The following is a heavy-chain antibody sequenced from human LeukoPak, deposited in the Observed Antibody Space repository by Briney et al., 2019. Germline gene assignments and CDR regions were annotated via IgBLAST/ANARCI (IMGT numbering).Heavy chain of an antibody. Sequence: ETLSLTCAVYGGSFSSYYWSWIRQSPGKGLEWIGEINHSGTTKYNPSLKSRVTISVDTPQNQFSLRLSSVTAADTAVYYCTRNNWFDPWGQGTLVTVSS. CDR1: GGSFSSYY. CDR3: TRNNWFDP. V-gene: IGHV4-34*01. J-gene: IGHJ5*02. CDR2: INHSGTT.